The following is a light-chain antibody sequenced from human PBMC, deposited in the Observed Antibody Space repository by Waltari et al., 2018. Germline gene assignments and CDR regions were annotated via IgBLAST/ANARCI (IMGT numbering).Light chain of an antibody. CDR1: QSVLYNSNNKNY. CDR3: QQYYSTPQT. CDR2: WAS. Sequence: DIVMTQSPDSLAVSLGERATLNCRSSQSVLYNSNNKNYLAWYQQKPGQPPKLLIYWASTRQSGVPDRFSGSGSGTDFTLTISSLQAEDVAVYYCQQYYSTPQTFGQGTKVAIK. V-gene: IGKV4-1*01. J-gene: IGKJ1*01.